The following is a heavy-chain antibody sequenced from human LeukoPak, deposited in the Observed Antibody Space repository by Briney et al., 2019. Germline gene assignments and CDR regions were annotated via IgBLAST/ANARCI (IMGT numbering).Heavy chain of an antibody. CDR2: ISTSSTYI. Sequence: GGSLRLSCAASGFTFSSYAMHWVRQAPGRGLEWVSSISTSSTYIYYADSLKGRFTISRDNAKNSLYLQMNSLRAEDTAVYYCVSKNIYWGQGTLVTVSS. D-gene: IGHD5/OR15-5a*01. CDR3: VSKNIY. V-gene: IGHV3-21*04. J-gene: IGHJ4*02. CDR1: GFTFSSYA.